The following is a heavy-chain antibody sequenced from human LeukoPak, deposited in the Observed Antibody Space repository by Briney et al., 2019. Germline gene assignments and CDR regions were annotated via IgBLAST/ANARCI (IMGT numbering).Heavy chain of an antibody. CDR2: ISSSSSYI. D-gene: IGHD3-3*01. CDR3: ARDRFNTIFPAPYYFDY. Sequence: GGSLRLSCAASGFTFSSYSMNWFRQAPGKGLEWFSSISSSSSYIYYADSVKGRFTISRDNAKNSLYLQMNRLRAEDTAVYYCARDRFNTIFPAPYYFDYWGQGTLVTVSS. V-gene: IGHV3-21*01. CDR1: GFTFSSYS. J-gene: IGHJ4*02.